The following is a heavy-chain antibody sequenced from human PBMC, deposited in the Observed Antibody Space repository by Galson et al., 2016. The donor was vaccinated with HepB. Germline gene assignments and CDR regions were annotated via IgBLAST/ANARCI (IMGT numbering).Heavy chain of an antibody. J-gene: IGHJ5*02. D-gene: IGHD2-15*01. V-gene: IGHV3-30*18. CDR3: AKAAYCSGGSCYSGWFDP. CDR2: ISYDGSNK. Sequence: SLRLSCAASGFSFSRYGMHWVRQAPGKGLEWVAVISYDGSNKYYADSVKGRFTISRDNSKNTLYLQMNSLRAEDTAVYYCAKAAYCSGGSCYSGWFDPWGQGTLVTVSS. CDR1: GFSFSRYG.